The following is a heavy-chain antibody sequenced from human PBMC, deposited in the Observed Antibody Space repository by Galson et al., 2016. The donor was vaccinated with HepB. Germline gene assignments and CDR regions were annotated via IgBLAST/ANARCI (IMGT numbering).Heavy chain of an antibody. D-gene: IGHD5-18*01. CDR3: AKRPYSEGWHYGMDV. J-gene: IGHJ6*02. CDR1: GFTFSSYA. CDR2: ITSGGTT. Sequence: LRLSCAASGFTFSSYAMSWVRQAPGKGLEWVSVITSGGTTYYADSVKGRFTISRDNSKNILYLQMKSLRDEDTAVYYCAKRPYSEGWHYGMDVWGQGTAVTVPS. V-gene: IGHV3-23*01.